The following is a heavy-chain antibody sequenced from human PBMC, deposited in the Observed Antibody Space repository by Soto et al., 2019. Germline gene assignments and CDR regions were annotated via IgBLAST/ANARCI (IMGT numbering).Heavy chain of an antibody. J-gene: IGHJ6*02. CDR2: ISAYNGNT. CDR3: ASLGYSSSWYHPGGYYYYGMDV. Sequence: EASVKVSCKASGYTFTSYGISWVRQAPGQGLEWMGWISAYNGNTNYAQKLQGRVTMTTDTSTSTAYMELRSLRSDDTAVYYCASLGYSSSWYHPGGYYYYGMDVWGQGTTVTVSS. V-gene: IGHV1-18*01. D-gene: IGHD6-13*01. CDR1: GYTFTSYG.